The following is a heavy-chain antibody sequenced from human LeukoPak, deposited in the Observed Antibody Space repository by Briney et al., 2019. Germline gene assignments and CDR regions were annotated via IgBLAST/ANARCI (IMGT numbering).Heavy chain of an antibody. V-gene: IGHV4-39*01. J-gene: IGHJ4*02. CDR3: VRRTSGSYSDY. Sequence: SETLSLTCAVSGDSISSSYWGWIRQPPGKGLEWIGTINHSGTTYHNPSLKSRLTLFVDTSKNQFSLKLSSVTDADTAVYYCVRRTSGSYSDYWGQGTLATVSS. D-gene: IGHD3-10*01. CDR2: INHSGTT. CDR1: GDSISSSY.